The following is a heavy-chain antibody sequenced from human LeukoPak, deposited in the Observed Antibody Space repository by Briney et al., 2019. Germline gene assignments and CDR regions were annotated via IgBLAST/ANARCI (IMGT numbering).Heavy chain of an antibody. Sequence: GGSLRLSCAASGFTFNNYAMTRVRQAPGKGLEWVSGISGSGDRTYYADSVKGRFTISRDNSKNTLYLQMNSLRAEDTAVYYCAKLRYSGYDYSGYFDYWGQGTLVTVSS. J-gene: IGHJ4*02. V-gene: IGHV3-23*01. D-gene: IGHD5-12*01. CDR3: AKLRYSGYDYSGYFDY. CDR1: GFTFNNYA. CDR2: ISGSGDRT.